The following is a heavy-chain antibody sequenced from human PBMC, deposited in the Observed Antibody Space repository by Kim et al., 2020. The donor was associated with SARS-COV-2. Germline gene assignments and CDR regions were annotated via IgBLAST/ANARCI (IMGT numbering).Heavy chain of an antibody. CDR3: ARGDIVATIL. CDR1: GGSFSGYY. V-gene: IGHV4-34*01. J-gene: IGHJ4*02. Sequence: SETLSLTCAVYGGSFSGYYWSWIRQPPGKGLEWIGEINHSGSTNYNPSLKSRVTISVDTSKNQFSLKLSSVTAADTAVYYCARGDIVATILWGQGTLVTVSS. CDR2: INHSGST. D-gene: IGHD5-12*01.